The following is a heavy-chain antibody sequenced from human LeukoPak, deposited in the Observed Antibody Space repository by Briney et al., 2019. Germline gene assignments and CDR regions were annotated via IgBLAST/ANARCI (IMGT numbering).Heavy chain of an antibody. CDR3: ARGVPEYYDFWSGYFYYFDY. CDR2: IHYSGST. D-gene: IGHD3-3*01. J-gene: IGHJ4*02. Sequence: SETLSLTCTVSGGSISSYYWSWIRQPPGKGLEWIGYIHYSGSTNYHPSLKSRVTISVDTSKNQFSLKLTSVTAADTAVYYCARGVPEYYDFWSGYFYYFDYWGQGTLVTVSS. V-gene: IGHV4-59*01. CDR1: GGSISSYY.